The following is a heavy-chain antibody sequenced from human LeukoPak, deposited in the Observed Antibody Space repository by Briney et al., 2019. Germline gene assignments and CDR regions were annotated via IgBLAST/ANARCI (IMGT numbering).Heavy chain of an antibody. CDR3: ARGNEYSSSSVHN. CDR1: GGSISSGDYY. D-gene: IGHD6-6*01. J-gene: IGHJ4*02. V-gene: IGHV4-30-4*08. Sequence: SETLSLTCTVSGGSISSGDYYWSWIRQPPGKGLEWIGYIYYSGSTYYNPSLKSRVTISVDTSKNQFSLKLSSVTAADTAVYYRARGNEYSSSSVHNWGQGTLVTVSS. CDR2: IYYSGST.